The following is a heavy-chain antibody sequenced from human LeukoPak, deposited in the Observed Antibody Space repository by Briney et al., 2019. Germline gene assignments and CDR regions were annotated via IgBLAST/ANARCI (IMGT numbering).Heavy chain of an antibody. J-gene: IGHJ5*02. CDR3: ARVKNLYGDYWFDP. CDR1: GDSISTYY. D-gene: IGHD4-17*01. V-gene: IGHV4-59*01. CDR2: IYYSGST. Sequence: SETLSLTCAVSGDSISTYYWSWIRQPPGKGLEWIGYIYYSGSTNYNPSLKSRVTISVDTSKNQFSLKLSSVTAADTAVYYCARVKNLYGDYWFDPWGQGTLVTVSS.